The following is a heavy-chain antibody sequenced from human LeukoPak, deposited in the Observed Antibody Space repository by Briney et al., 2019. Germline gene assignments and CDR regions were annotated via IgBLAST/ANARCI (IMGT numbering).Heavy chain of an antibody. V-gene: IGHV1-2*06. CDR3: ARGYCSGGSCYSVENWFDP. J-gene: IGHJ5*02. CDR1: GYTVTKYY. Sequence: ASVKVSCKASGYTVTKYYMFCVRQAPGQGLEWMRRINPSSGGTEYAKKFQGRVTMTRDTSISTAYMELSRLRSDDTAMYYCARGYCSGGSCYSVENWFDPWGQGTLVTVSS. D-gene: IGHD2-15*01. CDR2: INPSSGGT.